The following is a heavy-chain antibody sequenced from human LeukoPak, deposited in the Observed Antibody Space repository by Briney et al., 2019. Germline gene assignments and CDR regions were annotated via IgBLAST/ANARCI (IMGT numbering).Heavy chain of an antibody. CDR1: GGSFSGSY. D-gene: IGHD1-14*01. CDR2: INHSGST. J-gene: IGHJ4*02. Sequence: SETLSLTCAVYGGSFSGSYWSWIRQPPGKGLEWIGEINHSGSTNYNPSLKSRVTISVDTSKNQFSLKLSSVTAADTAVYYCARGTIKTRIIGTTRAYFDYWGQGTLVTVSS. V-gene: IGHV4-34*01. CDR3: ARGTIKTRIIGTTRAYFDY.